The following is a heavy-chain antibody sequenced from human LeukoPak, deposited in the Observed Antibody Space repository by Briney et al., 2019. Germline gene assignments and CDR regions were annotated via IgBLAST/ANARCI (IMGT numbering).Heavy chain of an antibody. D-gene: IGHD5-24*01. J-gene: IGHJ4*02. Sequence: EASVKVSCKASGYTFSGYAIHWVRQAPGQRFEWMGWINAGNGHTKYSQNFQGRVTITRDSSANIVYMDVSSLTSEDTAVYYCARGIWSATRVDYYLDNWGRGTLVTVSS. V-gene: IGHV1-3*01. CDR1: GYTFSGYA. CDR3: ARGIWSATRVDYYLDN. CDR2: INAGNGHT.